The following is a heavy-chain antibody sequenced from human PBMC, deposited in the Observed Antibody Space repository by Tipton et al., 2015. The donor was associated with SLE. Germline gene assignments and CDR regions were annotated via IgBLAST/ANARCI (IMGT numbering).Heavy chain of an antibody. CDR1: GGSISTYY. J-gene: IGHJ5*02. CDR3: ARGWYSRNWEWWFDP. D-gene: IGHD6-13*01. V-gene: IGHV4-59*01. Sequence: LRLSCTVSGGSISTYYWSWIRKPPGKGLEWIGYFHYSGSTKYNPSLKSRVTRSLDTSKNQVSLKLTSVTAADTAVYYCARGWYSRNWEWWFDPWGQGTLVTVSS. CDR2: FHYSGST.